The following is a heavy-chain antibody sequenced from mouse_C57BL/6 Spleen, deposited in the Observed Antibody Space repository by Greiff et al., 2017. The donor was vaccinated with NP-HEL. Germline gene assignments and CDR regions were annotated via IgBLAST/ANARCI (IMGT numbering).Heavy chain of an antibody. CDR2: IDPEDGET. D-gene: IGHD1-1*01. CDR3: ARDYYGSRLFAY. CDR1: GFTINDYY. V-gene: IGHV14-2*01. Sequence: VQLQQSGAELVKPGASVKLSCTASGFTINDYYMHWVKQRPEQGLEWIGRIDPEDGETKSAPKFQGKATITADTSSNTAYLQLSSLTSEDTAVYYGARDYYGSRLFAYWGQGTLVTVSA. J-gene: IGHJ3*01.